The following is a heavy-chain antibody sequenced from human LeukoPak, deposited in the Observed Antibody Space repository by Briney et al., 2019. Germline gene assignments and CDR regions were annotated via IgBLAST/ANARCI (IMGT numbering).Heavy chain of an antibody. D-gene: IGHD1-14*01. Sequence: PSETLSLTCTISGVPVRRFYWTWIRQTPGKGLESIAYSYEGGSTNYLPSFKGRVTLFTDTSKSQFSLKLTSVTVADTGVYYCARRINAGAFDIWGQGTMVTVSS. CDR1: GVPVRRFY. CDR2: SYEGGST. J-gene: IGHJ3*02. CDR3: ARRINAGAFDI. V-gene: IGHV4-59*02.